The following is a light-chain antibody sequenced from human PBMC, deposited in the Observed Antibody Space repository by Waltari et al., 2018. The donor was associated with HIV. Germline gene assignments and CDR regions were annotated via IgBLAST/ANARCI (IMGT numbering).Light chain of an antibody. Sequence: DIVMTQSPDSLAVSLGERATINCRSSQNVLYTSNNKNYLAWYQQKPGQAPRLLISWASTAESGVPDRFSGSGSGTDFTLTISSLQTEDVAVYYCQQYYSHPVTFGQGTKVEIK. CDR3: QQYYSHPVT. V-gene: IGKV4-1*01. CDR1: QNVLYTSNNKNY. J-gene: IGKJ1*01. CDR2: WAS.